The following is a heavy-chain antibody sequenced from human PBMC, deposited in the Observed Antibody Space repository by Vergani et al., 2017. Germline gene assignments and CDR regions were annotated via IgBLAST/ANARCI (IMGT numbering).Heavy chain of an antibody. J-gene: IGHJ3*02. CDR1: GFTFSSYA. CDR3: QGYGSGSYFDI. Sequence: QVQLVESGGGVVQPGRSLRLSCAASGFTFSSYAMHWVRQAPGKGLEWVAVISYDGSNKYYADSVKGRFTISRDNSKNTLYLQMNSLRAEHTAVYYFQGYGSGSYFDIWGQGTMVTVSS. V-gene: IGHV3-30-3*01. D-gene: IGHD3-10*01. CDR2: ISYDGSNK.